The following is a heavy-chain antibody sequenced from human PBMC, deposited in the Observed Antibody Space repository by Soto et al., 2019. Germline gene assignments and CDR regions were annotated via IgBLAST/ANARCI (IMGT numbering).Heavy chain of an antibody. CDR1: GFTFSDYW. J-gene: IGHJ6*03. CDR3: ARGAINYYYEDV. CDR2: IKRDGSTT. Sequence: EVQLVESGGGLVQPGGSLRLSCAASGFTFSDYWMHWVRQAPGKGLEWVSCIKRDGSTTNSAYAVNGRFTISRDNAKNTLYLEMNSLRVEDTADYYCARGAINYYYEDVWGKGTTVTVSS. V-gene: IGHV3-74*01.